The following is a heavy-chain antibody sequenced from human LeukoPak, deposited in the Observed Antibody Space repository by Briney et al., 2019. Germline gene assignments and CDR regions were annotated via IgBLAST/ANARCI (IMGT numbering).Heavy chain of an antibody. D-gene: IGHD3-16*01. V-gene: IGHV4-31*03. CDR2: IYYSGST. CDR1: GGSISSGGYY. J-gene: IGHJ4*02. Sequence: SETLSLTCTVSGGSISSGGYYWSWIRQHPGKGLEWIGYIYYSGSTYYNPSLKSRVTISVDTSKNQFSLKLSSVTAADTAMYYCARAPRGEAPYYFDYWGQGTLVTVSS. CDR3: ARAPRGEAPYYFDY.